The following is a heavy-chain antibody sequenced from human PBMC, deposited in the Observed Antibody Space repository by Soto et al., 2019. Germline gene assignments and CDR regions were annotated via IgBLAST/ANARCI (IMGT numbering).Heavy chain of an antibody. J-gene: IGHJ6*02. Sequence: SENLSLTCTVTGCSISSSSYYWGWIRQPPGKGLEWIGSIYYSGSTYYNPSLKSRVTISVDTSKNQFSLKLSSVTAADTAVYYCARRRNYYGMDVWGQGTTVT. CDR1: GCSISSSSYY. V-gene: IGHV4-39*01. CDR2: IYYSGST. CDR3: ARRRNYYGMDV.